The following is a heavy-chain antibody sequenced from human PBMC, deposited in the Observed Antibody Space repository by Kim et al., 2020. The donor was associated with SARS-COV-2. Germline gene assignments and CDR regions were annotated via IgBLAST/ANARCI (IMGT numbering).Heavy chain of an antibody. D-gene: IGHD5-18*01. CDR2: INHSGST. Sequence: SETLSLTCAVYGGSFSGSYWSWIRQPPGKGLEWIGEINHSGSTNYNPSLKSRVTLSLDTSKNQFSLKLSSVTAADTALYYCARARYRAPTMAKSGGYSYGWNFDYWGQGTLVTVSS. CDR3: ARARYRAPTMAKSGGYSYGWNFDY. CDR1: GGSFSGSY. V-gene: IGHV4-34*01. J-gene: IGHJ4*02.